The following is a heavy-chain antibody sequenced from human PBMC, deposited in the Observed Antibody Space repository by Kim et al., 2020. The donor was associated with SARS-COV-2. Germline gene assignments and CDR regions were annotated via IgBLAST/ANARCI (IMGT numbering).Heavy chain of an antibody. D-gene: IGHD5-12*01. J-gene: IGHJ6*02. CDR2: IIPIFGTA. V-gene: IGHV1-69*13. CDR3: ARVSGYSGYDSLGGYYYYGMDV. Sequence: SVKVSCKASGGTFSSYAISWVRQAPGQGLEWMGGIIPIFGTANYAQKFQGRVTITADESTSTAYMELSSLRSEDTAVYYCARVSGYSGYDSLGGYYYYGMDVWGQGTTVTVSS. CDR1: GGTFSSYA.